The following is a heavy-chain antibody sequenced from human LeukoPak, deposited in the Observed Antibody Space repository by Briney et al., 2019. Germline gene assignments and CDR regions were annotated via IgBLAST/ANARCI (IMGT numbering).Heavy chain of an antibody. J-gene: IGHJ5*02. V-gene: IGHV3-30*04. CDR3: ARDESSNLHSNWFDP. CDR2: ISYDGSNK. Sequence: GGPLRLSCAASGFTFSSYAMHWVRQAPGKGLEWVAVISYDGSNKYYADSVKGRFTISRDNSKNTLYLQMNSLRAEDTAVYYCARDESSNLHSNWFDPWGQGTLVTVSS. CDR1: GFTFSSYA. D-gene: IGHD6-13*01.